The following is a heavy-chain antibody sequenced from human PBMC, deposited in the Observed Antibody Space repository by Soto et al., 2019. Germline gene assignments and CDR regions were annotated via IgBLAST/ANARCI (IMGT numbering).Heavy chain of an antibody. J-gene: IGHJ2*01. CDR3: AREYSGYDFFSWYFDL. D-gene: IGHD5-12*01. V-gene: IGHV3-7*01. Sequence: GGSLRLSCAASGFTFSSYWMSWVRQAPGKGLEWVANIKQDGSEKYYVDSVKGRFTISRDNAKNSLYLQMNSLRAEDTAVYYCAREYSGYDFFSWYFDLWGRGTLVTVSS. CDR2: IKQDGSEK. CDR1: GFTFSSYW.